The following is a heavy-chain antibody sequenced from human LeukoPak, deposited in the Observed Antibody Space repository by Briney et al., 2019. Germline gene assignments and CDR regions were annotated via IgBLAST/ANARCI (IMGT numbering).Heavy chain of an antibody. CDR3: ARVQVSDDNWGFFDY. CDR1: GYTFPANY. J-gene: IGHJ4*02. D-gene: IGHD1-1*01. Sequence: ASVKVSCKASGYTFPANYMHWVRQAPGQGLEWMGWINPNSGGSNCAQKFQGRVTMTRETSISTACMELSRLSSDDTAVYYCARVQVSDDNWGFFDYWGQGTLVTVSS. CDR2: INPNSGGS. V-gene: IGHV1-2*02.